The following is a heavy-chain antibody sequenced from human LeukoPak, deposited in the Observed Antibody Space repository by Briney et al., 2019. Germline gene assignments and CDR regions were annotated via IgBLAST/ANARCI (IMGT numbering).Heavy chain of an antibody. V-gene: IGHV3-33*01. CDR3: ARLQDYGDYVFDY. CDR1: GFTFSSYG. CDR2: VWYDGSNK. D-gene: IGHD4-17*01. Sequence: SGGSLRLSCAASGFTFSSYGMHWVRQAPGKGLEWVAVVWYDGSNKYYADSVKGRFTISRDNSKNTLYLQMNSLRAEDTAVYYCARLQDYGDYVFDYWGQGTLVTVSS. J-gene: IGHJ4*02.